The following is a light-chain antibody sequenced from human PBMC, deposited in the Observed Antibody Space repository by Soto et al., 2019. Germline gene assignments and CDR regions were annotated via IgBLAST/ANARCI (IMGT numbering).Light chain of an antibody. CDR2: DVR. CDR3: SSYSSSSTTYV. J-gene: IGLJ1*01. Sequence: QSALTQPASVSGSPGQSITISCAGTNSDVGGYNFVSWYQQHPGKAPRLMIYDVRDRPSGVSNRFSGSKSGNTASLTISGLQAEDEADYYCSSYSSSSTTYVFGTGTKVTVL. CDR1: NSDVGGYNF. V-gene: IGLV2-14*03.